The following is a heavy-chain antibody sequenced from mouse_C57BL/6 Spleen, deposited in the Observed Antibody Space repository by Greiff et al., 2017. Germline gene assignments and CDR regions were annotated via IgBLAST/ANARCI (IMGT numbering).Heavy chain of an antibody. CDR2: IDPSDSYT. V-gene: IGHV1-69*01. D-gene: IGHD2-2*01. J-gene: IGHJ4*01. CDR3: ARTVTTSAMDY. CDR1: GYTFTSYW. Sequence: VQLQQPGAELVMPGASVKLSCKASGYTFTSYWMHWVKQRPGQGLEWIGEIDPSDSYTNYNQKFKGKSTLTVDKSSSTAYMQLSSLTSEDSAVYYCARTVTTSAMDYWGQGTSVTVSS.